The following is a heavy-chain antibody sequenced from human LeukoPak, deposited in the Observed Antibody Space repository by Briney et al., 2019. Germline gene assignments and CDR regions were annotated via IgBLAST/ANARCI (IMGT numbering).Heavy chain of an antibody. CDR3: AREGIVVVPAAMGWFDP. CDR1: GYTFTGYY. Sequence: ASVKVSCTASGYTFTGYYMHWVRQAPGQGLEWMGWINPNSGGTNYAQKFQGRVTMTRDTSISTAYMELSRLRSDDTAVYYCAREGIVVVPAAMGWFDPWGQGTLVTVSS. D-gene: IGHD2-2*01. J-gene: IGHJ5*02. V-gene: IGHV1-2*02. CDR2: INPNSGGT.